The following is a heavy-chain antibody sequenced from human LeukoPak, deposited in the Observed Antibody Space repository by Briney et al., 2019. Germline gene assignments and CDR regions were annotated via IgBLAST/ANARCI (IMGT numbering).Heavy chain of an antibody. CDR3: ARRDDYNYHYYYMDV. Sequence: GGSLRLSCAASGFTFSSYSMNWVRQAPGKGLEWVSSISSSSSYIYHADSVKGRFTISRDNAKNTLYLQMNSLRAEDTAVYYCARRDDYNYHYYYMDVWGKGTTVTVSS. J-gene: IGHJ6*03. CDR1: GFTFSSYS. CDR2: ISSSSSYI. D-gene: IGHD5-24*01. V-gene: IGHV3-21*01.